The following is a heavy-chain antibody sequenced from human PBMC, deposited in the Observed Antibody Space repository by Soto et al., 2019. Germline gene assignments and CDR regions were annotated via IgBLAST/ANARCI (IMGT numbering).Heavy chain of an antibody. CDR3: ARDLPRITIFGVVTNHHAFDI. J-gene: IGHJ3*02. V-gene: IGHV1-3*01. Sequence: GASVKVSCKASGYTXTSYAMHWVRQAPGQRLEWMGWINAGNGNTKYSQKFQGRVTITRDTSASTAYMELSSLRSEDTAVYYCARDLPRITIFGVVTNHHAFDIWGQGTMVTVSS. D-gene: IGHD3-3*01. CDR2: INAGNGNT. CDR1: GYTXTSYA.